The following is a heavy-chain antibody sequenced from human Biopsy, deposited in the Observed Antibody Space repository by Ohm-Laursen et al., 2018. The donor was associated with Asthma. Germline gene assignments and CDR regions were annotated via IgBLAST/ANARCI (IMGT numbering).Heavy chain of an antibody. J-gene: IGHJ6*02. CDR3: ARDLGTTRMDV. Sequence: SLRLSCAASGFSISSYGMHWVRQAPGKGLEWVTLIWYDGSKKYYSDSVKGRFTISRDNSKNMLYLQMNSLRAEDTAVYYCARDLGTTRMDVWGQGTTVTVSS. V-gene: IGHV3-33*01. CDR2: IWYDGSKK. CDR1: GFSISSYG. D-gene: IGHD1-1*01.